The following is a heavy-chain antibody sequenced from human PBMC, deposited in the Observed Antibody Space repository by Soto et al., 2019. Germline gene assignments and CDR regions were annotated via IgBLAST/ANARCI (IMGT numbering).Heavy chain of an antibody. D-gene: IGHD3-22*01. CDR3: AKESSGYFLFDY. V-gene: IGHV3-23*01. J-gene: IGHJ4*02. CDR2: ISGSGGST. CDR1: GFTFSSYA. Sequence: EVQLLESGGGLVQPGGSLRLSCATSGFTFSSYAMSWVRQAPGKGLEWVSAISGSGGSTYYADSVKGRFTISRDNSKKTLYLQMNSLRAEDTAVYYCAKESSGYFLFDYWGQGTLVTVSS.